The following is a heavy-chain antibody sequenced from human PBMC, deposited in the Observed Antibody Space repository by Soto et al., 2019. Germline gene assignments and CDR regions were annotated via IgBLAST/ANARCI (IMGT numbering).Heavy chain of an antibody. CDR2: IYYSGTT. J-gene: IGHJ6*03. CDR3: ARGRGYGSGSPGGYYYYYYMDV. CDR1: GGSISRYY. V-gene: IGHV4-59*12. Sequence: PSETLSLTCNVSGGSISRYYWSWIRQAPGKGLEWIGYIYYSGTTNYNPSLKSRVTISVDTSKNQFSLKLSSVTAADTAVYYCARGRGYGSGSPGGYYYYYYMDVWGKGTTVTVSS. D-gene: IGHD3-10*01.